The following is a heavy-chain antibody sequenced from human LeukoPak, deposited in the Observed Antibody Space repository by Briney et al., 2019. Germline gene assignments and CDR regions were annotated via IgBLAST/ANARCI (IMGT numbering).Heavy chain of an antibody. V-gene: IGHV3-7*01. CDR3: ARASQYCSSTSCSVYYYYDMDV. D-gene: IGHD2-2*01. CDR2: IKQDGSEK. J-gene: IGHJ6*03. Sequence: GGSLRLSCAASGFTFSSYWMSWIRQAPGKGLEWVANIKQDGSEKYYVDSVKGRFTISRDNAKNSLYLQMNSLRAEDTAVYYCARASQYCSSTSCSVYYYYDMDVWGKRTTVTVSS. CDR1: GFTFSSYW.